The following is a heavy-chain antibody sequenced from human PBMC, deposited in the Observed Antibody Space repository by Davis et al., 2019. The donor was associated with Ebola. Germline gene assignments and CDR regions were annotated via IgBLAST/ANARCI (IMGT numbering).Heavy chain of an antibody. CDR1: GGSDSGYF. CDR3: ARRSVVVPAAMRY. CDR2: INHSGGT. Sequence: MPSETLSLTCGVYGGSDSGYFRTWIRQPPGKGLEWIGEINHSGGTNSNPSLKSRVTISVDTSKNQFSLKLSSVTAADTAVYYCARRSVVVPAAMRYWGQGTLVTVSS. V-gene: IGHV4-34*01. D-gene: IGHD2-2*01. J-gene: IGHJ4*02.